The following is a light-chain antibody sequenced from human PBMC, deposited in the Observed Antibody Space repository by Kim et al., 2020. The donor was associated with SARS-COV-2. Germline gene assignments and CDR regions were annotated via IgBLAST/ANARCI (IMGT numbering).Light chain of an antibody. V-gene: IGKV1-6*01. Sequence: ASVGDRVTMSCRASQGISNELAWYQQKPGKAPSLLIYAASSLQSGVPSRCSGSGSGTDFTLTLSSTQPEDFATYYCLQDYRYPLTFGGGTKVDIK. CDR1: QGISNE. J-gene: IGKJ4*01. CDR3: LQDYRYPLT. CDR2: AAS.